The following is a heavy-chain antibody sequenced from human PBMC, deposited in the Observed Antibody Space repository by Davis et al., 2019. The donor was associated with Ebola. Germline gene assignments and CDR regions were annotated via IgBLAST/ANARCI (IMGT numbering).Heavy chain of an antibody. CDR1: GFTFSHLG. D-gene: IGHD2-8*02. CDR2: IWYDGSNK. V-gene: IGHV3-33*08. CDR3: VKTRSNWWNDALEI. J-gene: IGHJ3*02. Sequence: PGGSLRLSCAASGFTFSHLGMHWVRQAPGKGLEWVAVIWYDGSNKYYADSVKGRFTISRDNSKNTLYLQMNSLRAEDTAVYYCVKTRSNWWNDALEIWGRGTMVIVSS.